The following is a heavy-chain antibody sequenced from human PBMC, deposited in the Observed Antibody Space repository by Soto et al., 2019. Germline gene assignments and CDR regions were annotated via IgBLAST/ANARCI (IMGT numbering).Heavy chain of an antibody. Sequence: XXTLSLTCTVSRGSITSYYWSWIRQPPGXELEWIGQIXHSGRXNSNHSLKSRVXISVDTSXXHFSLKLSYVTAEDTAVYYCASLSGYEGEAFDYWGQGTLVTVYS. CDR3: ASLSGYEGEAFDY. V-gene: IGHV4-34*01. CDR1: RGSITSYY. CDR2: IXHSGRX. D-gene: IGHD5-12*01. J-gene: IGHJ4*02.